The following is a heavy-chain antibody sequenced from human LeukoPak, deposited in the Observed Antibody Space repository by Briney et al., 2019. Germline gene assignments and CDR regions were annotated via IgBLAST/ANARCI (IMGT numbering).Heavy chain of an antibody. Sequence: PSETLSLTCTVSGGSISSYDWSWIRQPPGKGLEWLGYIYNSRDTNYNPSLKSRVTFSADTSKNQFSLKLSSVTAADTAVYYCARKGPIAATGPDYWGQGTLVTVSS. CDR3: ARKGPIAATGPDY. J-gene: IGHJ4*02. CDR1: GGSISSYD. V-gene: IGHV4-59*01. CDR2: IYNSRDT. D-gene: IGHD6-13*01.